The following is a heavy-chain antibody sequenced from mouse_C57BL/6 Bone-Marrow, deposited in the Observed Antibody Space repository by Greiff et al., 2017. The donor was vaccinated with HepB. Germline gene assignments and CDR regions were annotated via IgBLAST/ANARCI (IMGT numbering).Heavy chain of an antibody. D-gene: IGHD1-1*01. Sequence: QVQLQQPGAELVRPGSSVKLSCKASGYTFTSYWMHWVKQRPIQGLEWIGKIDPSDSETHYNQKFKDKATLTVDKSSSTAYMQLSSLTSEDSAVYYCARRGSSFYGYFDVWGTGTTVTVSS. J-gene: IGHJ1*03. V-gene: IGHV1-52*01. CDR3: ARRGSSFYGYFDV. CDR1: GYTFTSYW. CDR2: IDPSDSET.